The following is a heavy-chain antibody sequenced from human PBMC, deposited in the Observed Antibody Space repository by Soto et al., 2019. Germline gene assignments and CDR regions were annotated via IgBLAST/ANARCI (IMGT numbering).Heavy chain of an antibody. CDR1: GFTISNNA. CDR2: IFRRGGGGGT. J-gene: IGHJ5*02. V-gene: IGHV3-23*01. CDR3: ARDVSSYSFS. D-gene: IGHD3-22*01. Sequence: EVQLLESGGGLVQPGGSLRLSCAASGFTISNNAMNWVRQAPRKGLEWVSTIFRRGGGGGTRYADSVKGRFTISRDKSKNTLYLQMNSLRAEDTAIYYCARDVSSYSFSWGQGTLVTVSS.